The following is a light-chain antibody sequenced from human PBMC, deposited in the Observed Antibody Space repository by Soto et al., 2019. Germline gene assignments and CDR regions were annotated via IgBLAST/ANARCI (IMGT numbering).Light chain of an antibody. CDR2: DVT. CDR3: ASYAGTKLFV. J-gene: IGLJ1*01. Sequence: QSALTQPPSASGSPGQSLTISCTGTSSDVGFYNFVSLYQQRPGKAPKLVIYDVTKRPSGVPDRFSGSKSGSTASLPVSGLQADDEADYYCASYAGTKLFVFGSGTKLTVL. CDR1: SSDVGFYNF. V-gene: IGLV2-8*01.